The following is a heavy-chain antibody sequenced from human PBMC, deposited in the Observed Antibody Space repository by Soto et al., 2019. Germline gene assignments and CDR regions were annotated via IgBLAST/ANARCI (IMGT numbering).Heavy chain of an antibody. J-gene: IGHJ4*02. D-gene: IGHD6-6*01. CDR1: GGSMSGYY. Sequence: QVQLQESGPGLVKPSETLSLTCRVSGGSMSGYYWSWIRQAPGKGLEWIGYVYYTGSTTYNPSLPSRVNISVDTSNKQLSLSLRLATAADTAVYFCARSIAVPSSHIDHWGQGIRVTVSS. CDR3: ARSIAVPSSHIDH. V-gene: IGHV4-59*01. CDR2: VYYTGST.